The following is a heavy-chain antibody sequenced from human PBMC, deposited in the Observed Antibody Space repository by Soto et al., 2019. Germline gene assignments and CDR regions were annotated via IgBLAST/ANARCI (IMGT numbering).Heavy chain of an antibody. D-gene: IGHD2-15*01. CDR3: ARGRVAATRDYYYYGMDV. CDR2: INAGNGNT. V-gene: IGHV1-3*01. Sequence: ASVKVSCKSSGYTFTSYAMHWVRHAPGQRFEWMGWINAGNGNTKYSQKFQGRVTITRDTSASTAYMELSSLRSEDTAVYYCARGRVAATRDYYYYGMDVWCQGTTVTVSS. CDR1: GYTFTSYA. J-gene: IGHJ6*02.